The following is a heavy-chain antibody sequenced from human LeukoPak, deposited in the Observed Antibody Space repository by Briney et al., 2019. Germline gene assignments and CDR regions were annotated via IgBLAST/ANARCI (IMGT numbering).Heavy chain of an antibody. V-gene: IGHV3-33*01. CDR3: ARDDALGDNASDI. J-gene: IGHJ3*02. CDR1: GFTFSSYG. CDR2: ILKDGSQE. Sequence: GGSVTLSCAASGFTFSSYGMHWVRQAPGKGLEWVAVILKDGSQEKYADSMKGRFTISRDISKNTLFLQMNSLRAEDTAVYYCARDDALGDNASDIWGQGTMVTVSS. D-gene: IGHD3-16*01.